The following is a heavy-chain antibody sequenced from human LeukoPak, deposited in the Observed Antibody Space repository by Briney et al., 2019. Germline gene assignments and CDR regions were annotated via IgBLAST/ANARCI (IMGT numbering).Heavy chain of an antibody. V-gene: IGHV4-4*07. D-gene: IGHD2-2*01. CDR3: ARVTIVVVPAATTDYYYYYYMDV. Sequence: SETLSLTCTVSGGSISSYYWSWIRQPAGKGLEWIGRIYTSGSTNYNPSLKSRVTMSVDTSKNQFSLKLSSVTAADTAVYYCARVTIVVVPAATTDYYYYYYMDVWGKGTTVTISS. CDR2: IYTSGST. CDR1: GGSISSYY. J-gene: IGHJ6*03.